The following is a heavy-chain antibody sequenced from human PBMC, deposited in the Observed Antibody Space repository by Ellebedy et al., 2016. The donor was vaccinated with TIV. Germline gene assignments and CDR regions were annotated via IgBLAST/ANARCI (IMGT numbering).Heavy chain of an antibody. Sequence: AASVKVSCKASGYTFTSYAMHWVRQAPGQGLEWMGWINPYNGNRNYAQKLQGRVTMTSDTSTSTAYMELTSLRSDDTAVYYCARDWDSRGYYFGYWGQGTLVTVSS. D-gene: IGHD3-22*01. J-gene: IGHJ4*02. CDR3: ARDWDSRGYYFGY. CDR1: GYTFTSYA. V-gene: IGHV1-18*01. CDR2: INPYNGNR.